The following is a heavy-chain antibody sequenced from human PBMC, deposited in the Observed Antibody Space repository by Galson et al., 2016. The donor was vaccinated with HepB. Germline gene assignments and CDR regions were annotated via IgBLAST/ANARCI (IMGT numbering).Heavy chain of an antibody. D-gene: IGHD3-10*01. V-gene: IGHV3-21*01. CDR2: ISTDSYNM. CDR1: GFTFSTYT. J-gene: IGHJ6*04. Sequence: SLRLSCAASGFTFSTYTMNWVRQAPGKGLEWVSSISTDSYNMYYADSVKGRFTVSRDNAKKSLYLQMNSLRAEDTAVYYCARDRDYYYAVDVWGKGTTVSVSS. CDR3: ARDRDYYYAVDV.